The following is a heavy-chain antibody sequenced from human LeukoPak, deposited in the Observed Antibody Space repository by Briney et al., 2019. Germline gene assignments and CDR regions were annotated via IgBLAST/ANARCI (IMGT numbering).Heavy chain of an antibody. D-gene: IGHD3-22*01. Sequence: SETLSLTCTVSGGSISSYYWSWIRQPPGKGLEWIGYIYYSGSTNYNPSLKSRVTISVDTSKNQFPLKLSSVTAADTAVYYCARVAGHMYYYDTGGYFDYWGQGTLVTVSS. CDR3: ARVAGHMYYYDTGGYFDY. CDR1: GGSISSYY. CDR2: IYYSGST. V-gene: IGHV4-59*01. J-gene: IGHJ4*02.